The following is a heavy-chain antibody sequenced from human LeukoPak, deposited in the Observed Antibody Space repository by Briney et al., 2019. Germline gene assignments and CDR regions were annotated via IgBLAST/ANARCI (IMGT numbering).Heavy chain of an antibody. Sequence: SQTLSLTCAISGDSVSSNSAAWNWIRQSPSRGLEWLGRTYYRSKWYNDYAVSVRSRITINPDTSKNQFSLQLNSVTPEGTAVYYCARQAGSWYDVRFDYWGQGTLVTVSS. CDR2: TYYRSKWYN. J-gene: IGHJ4*02. D-gene: IGHD6-13*01. CDR3: ARQAGSWYDVRFDY. V-gene: IGHV6-1*01. CDR1: GDSVSSNSAA.